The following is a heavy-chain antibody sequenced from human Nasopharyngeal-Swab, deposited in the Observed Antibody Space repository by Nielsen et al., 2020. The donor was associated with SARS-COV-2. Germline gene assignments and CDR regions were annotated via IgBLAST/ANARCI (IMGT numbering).Heavy chain of an antibody. J-gene: IGHJ4*02. CDR3: ARRFVTYYDFWSGYHTKRFDY. D-gene: IGHD3-3*01. CDR2: IYYSGST. CDR1: GGSISSSSYY. V-gene: IGHV4-39*01. Sequence: SETLSLTCTVSGGSISSSSYYWVWIRQSPGKGLEWIGSIYYSGSTYYNPSLKSRVTISVDTSENQFSLKLSSVTAADTAVYLCARRFVTYYDFWSGYHTKRFDYWGQGTLVTVSS.